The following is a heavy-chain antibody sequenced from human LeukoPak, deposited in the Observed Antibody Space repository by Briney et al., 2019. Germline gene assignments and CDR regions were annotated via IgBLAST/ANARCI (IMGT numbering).Heavy chain of an antibody. Sequence: GSSVKVSCKASGGTFSSYAISWLRQAPGQGLEWMGGIIPIFGTANYAQKFQGRVTITADESTSTAYMELSSLRSEDTAVYYCARVHFNWNDAHHYYMDVWGKGTTVTVSS. CDR1: GGTFSSYA. CDR2: IIPIFGTA. V-gene: IGHV1-69*01. J-gene: IGHJ6*03. CDR3: ARVHFNWNDAHHYYMDV. D-gene: IGHD1-20*01.